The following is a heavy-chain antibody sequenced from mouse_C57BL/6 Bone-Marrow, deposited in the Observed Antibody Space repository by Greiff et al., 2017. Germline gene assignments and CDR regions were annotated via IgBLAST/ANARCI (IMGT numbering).Heavy chain of an antibody. CDR2: ISNGGGST. CDR3: ARQGLYWYFDV. J-gene: IGHJ1*03. V-gene: IGHV5-12*01. CDR1: GFTFSDYY. D-gene: IGHD2-2*01. Sequence: EVKLMESGGGLVQPGGSLKLSCAASGFTFSDYYMYLVRQTPEKRLEWVAYISNGGGSTYYPDTVKGRFTISRDNAKNTLYLQMSRLKSEDTAMYYCARQGLYWYFDVWGTGTTVTVSS.